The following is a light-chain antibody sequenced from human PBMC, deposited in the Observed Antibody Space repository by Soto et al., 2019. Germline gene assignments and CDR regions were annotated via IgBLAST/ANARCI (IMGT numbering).Light chain of an antibody. CDR3: AAWDDSLNGPNWV. V-gene: IGLV1-44*01. CDR1: SSNIGSNT. Sequence: QSVLTQPPSASGTPGQRVTISCSGSSSNIGSNTVNWYQQLPGTAPKLLIYSNNQRPSGVPDRFSGSKSGTSASLAISGLQSDDEADYYCAAWDDSLNGPNWVFGGGTKLTVL. J-gene: IGLJ3*02. CDR2: SNN.